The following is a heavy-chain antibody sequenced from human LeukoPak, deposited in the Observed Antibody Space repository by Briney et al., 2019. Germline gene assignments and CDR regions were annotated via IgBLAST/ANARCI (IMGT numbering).Heavy chain of an antibody. CDR1: GFTFSSSA. V-gene: IGHV3-23*01. CDR3: AKIMTPSLSAMDV. J-gene: IGHJ6*02. Sequence: GGSLRLSCAASGFTFSSSAMSWVRQAPGKGLEWGSSISGSGGNSYYGDSVKGRFTISRDNSKNTLYLQMNSLRAEDTAVYYCAKIMTPSLSAMDVWGQGTTVTVSS. CDR2: ISGSGGNS. D-gene: IGHD3-16*01.